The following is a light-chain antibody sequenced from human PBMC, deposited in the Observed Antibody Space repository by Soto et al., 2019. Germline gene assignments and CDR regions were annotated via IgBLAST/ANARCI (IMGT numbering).Light chain of an antibody. J-gene: IGKJ1*01. CDR3: QQYGSSGT. CDR1: QSVSNNY. V-gene: IGKV3-20*01. Sequence: IVFTQSPGTLALSPGERDTLSCRASQSVSNNYLAWYQQKPGQAPRLLIYGASNRATGIPDRFSGSGSGTDFTLTISRLEPEDFAVYYCQQYGSSGTVGQCTMADI. CDR2: GAS.